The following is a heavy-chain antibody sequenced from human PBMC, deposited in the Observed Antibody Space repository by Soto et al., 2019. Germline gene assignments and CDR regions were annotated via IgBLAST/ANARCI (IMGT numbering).Heavy chain of an antibody. V-gene: IGHV4-59*01. Sequence: SETLSLTCSVSGGSMSEYFWSWIRQSPERGLEWIGYVYYLGSTDYNPSLKSRVTISVDTSKRQFSLRLSSVTAADAAIYYCARDGYDGSGSPYPAYWGPGTQVTVSS. D-gene: IGHD3-10*01. CDR3: ARDGYDGSGSPYPAY. CDR1: GGSMSEYF. J-gene: IGHJ4*02. CDR2: VYYLGST.